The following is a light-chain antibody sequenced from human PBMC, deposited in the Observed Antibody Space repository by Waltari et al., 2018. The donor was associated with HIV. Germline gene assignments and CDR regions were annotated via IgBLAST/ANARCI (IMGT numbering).Light chain of an antibody. Sequence: DIQMTQSPSSLSASVGDRVPITCRASQSIRSYLNWYQQKPGKAPKLLIYGTTSLKSGVPSRFSGSGFGTDFTLTVSSLQPEDSATYYCQQSFSIPLTFGGGTKVEIK. CDR1: QSIRSY. V-gene: IGKV1-39*01. J-gene: IGKJ4*01. CDR2: GTT. CDR3: QQSFSIPLT.